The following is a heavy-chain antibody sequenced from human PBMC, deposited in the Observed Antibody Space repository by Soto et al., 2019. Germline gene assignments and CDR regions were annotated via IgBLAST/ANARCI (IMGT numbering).Heavy chain of an antibody. Sequence: PSQTLSLTCAISGDSVSSNSAAWDWIRQSPSRGLEWLGRTYYSSKWYNDYAVSVKSRITINPDTSKNQFSLQLNSVTPEDTAVYYCARDQGWEGYRASGYYGMDVGGQGTTVTVSS. CDR3: ARDQGWEGYRASGYYGMDV. CDR1: GDSVSSNSAA. V-gene: IGHV6-1*01. J-gene: IGHJ6*02. CDR2: TYYSSKWYN. D-gene: IGHD1-26*01.